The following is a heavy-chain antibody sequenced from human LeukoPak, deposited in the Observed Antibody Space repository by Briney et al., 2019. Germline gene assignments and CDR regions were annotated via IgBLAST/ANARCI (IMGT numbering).Heavy chain of an antibody. V-gene: IGHV1-69*06. J-gene: IGHJ5*02. D-gene: IGHD5-12*01. CDR1: GGTFSSYA. CDR3: AREGGYDYYWFDP. CDR2: IIPIFGTA. Sequence: SVKISCKASGGTFSSYAISWVRQAPGQGLEWMGGIIPIFGTANYAQKFQGRVTITADKSTSTAYMELSSLRSEDTAVYYCAREGGYDYYWFDPWGQGTLVTVSS.